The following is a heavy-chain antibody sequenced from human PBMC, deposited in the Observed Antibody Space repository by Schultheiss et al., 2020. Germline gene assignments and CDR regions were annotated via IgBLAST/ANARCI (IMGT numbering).Heavy chain of an antibody. D-gene: IGHD2-8*01. CDR3: TRAGGQGVGPTQFDT. CDR2: VYRTGNA. Sequence: SETLSLNCDVSNYSISNGYYWGWIRQPPGKGLEWIGSVYRTGNAYYNPSLKSRVTISLDTSRNEFSLSLSSVTAADTAKYYCTRAGGQGVGPTQFDTWGQGTLVTGSS. V-gene: IGHV4-38-2*01. J-gene: IGHJ4*02. CDR1: NYSISNGYY.